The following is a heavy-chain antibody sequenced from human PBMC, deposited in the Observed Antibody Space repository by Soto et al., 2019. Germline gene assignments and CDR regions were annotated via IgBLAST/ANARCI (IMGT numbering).Heavy chain of an antibody. CDR3: ARLVADSSWYYYGLDV. J-gene: IGHJ6*02. CDR1: GFSLTTGRMG. CDR2: IFSNNER. D-gene: IGHD3-10*01. V-gene: IGHV2-26*03. Sequence: QVTLKESGPVLVKATETLTLTCSISGFSLTTGRMGVSWIRQPPGKALEWLAHIFSNNERSYTTSLQHRLSISADKSKRQVVLTMTDVGPVDAATYFGARLVADSSWYYYGLDVWGQGASVTVS.